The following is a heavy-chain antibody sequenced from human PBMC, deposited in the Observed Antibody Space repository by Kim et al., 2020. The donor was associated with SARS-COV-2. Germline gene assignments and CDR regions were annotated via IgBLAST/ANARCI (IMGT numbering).Heavy chain of an antibody. V-gene: IGHV3-48*02. CDR1: GFTFSGYS. CDR2: ISGGSSAI. D-gene: IGHD3-16*01. CDR3: ARSYGTPIGMDG. Sequence: GGSLRLSCAASGFTFSGYSMKWVRQAPGKGLEWVSYISGGSSAIYYADSGKGRFTISRDNAKNSLYLQMNSLRDEDTGVYYWARSYGTPIGMDGWGLG. J-gene: IGHJ6*01.